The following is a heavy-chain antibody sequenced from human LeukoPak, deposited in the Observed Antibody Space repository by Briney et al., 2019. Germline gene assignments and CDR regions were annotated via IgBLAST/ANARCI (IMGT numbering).Heavy chain of an antibody. Sequence: GGSLRLSCAASGFTFSSYSMNWVRQAPGKGLEWVSSISSSSSYIYYADSVKGRFTISRDNAKNSLYLQMNSLRAEDTAVYYCARDLPYDSSGYYYVGYWGQGTLVTVSS. CDR1: GFTFSSYS. CDR3: ARDLPYDSSGYYYVGY. J-gene: IGHJ4*02. CDR2: ISSSSSYI. V-gene: IGHV3-21*01. D-gene: IGHD3-22*01.